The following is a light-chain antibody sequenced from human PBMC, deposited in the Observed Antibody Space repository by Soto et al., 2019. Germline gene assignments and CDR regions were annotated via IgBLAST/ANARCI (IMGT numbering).Light chain of an antibody. V-gene: IGLV2-8*01. CDR1: KSDIGVYDF. CDR2: EVV. CDR3: KSYAGSNTYV. J-gene: IGLJ1*01. Sequence: QSVLTQPPSASGSPGQSVTISCTGTKSDIGVYDFVSWYQHHPGKAPRLIIYEVVQRPSGVPDRFSGSKSGNTASLTVSGLQAADEAHYFCKSYAGSNTYVFGSGTKVTV.